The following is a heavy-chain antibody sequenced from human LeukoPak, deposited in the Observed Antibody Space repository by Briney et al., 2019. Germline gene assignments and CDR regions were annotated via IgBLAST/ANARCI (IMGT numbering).Heavy chain of an antibody. J-gene: IGHJ6*03. CDR2: IKQDGSEK. Sequence: PGGSLRLSCAASGLTFSSYWMSWVRQAPGKGLEWVANIKQDGSEKYYVDSVKGRFTISRDNAKNSLYLQMNSLRAEDTAVYYCARVNYYYYYMDVWGKGTTVTVSS. CDR3: ARVNYYYYYMDV. V-gene: IGHV3-7*01. CDR1: GLTFSSYW.